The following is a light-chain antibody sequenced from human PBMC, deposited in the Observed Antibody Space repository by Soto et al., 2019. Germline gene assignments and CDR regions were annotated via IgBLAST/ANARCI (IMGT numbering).Light chain of an antibody. V-gene: IGLV1-40*01. CDR3: QSYDSSRSGWV. Sequence: QSVLTQPPSVSGAPGQRVTISCTGSSSNIGAGYDVHWYQQLPGKAPKLLIYGNSNRPSGVPDRFSGSKSGTSASLAITGLEAGYEADYYCQSYDSSRSGWVFGGGTKLTVL. J-gene: IGLJ3*02. CDR2: GNS. CDR1: SSNIGAGYD.